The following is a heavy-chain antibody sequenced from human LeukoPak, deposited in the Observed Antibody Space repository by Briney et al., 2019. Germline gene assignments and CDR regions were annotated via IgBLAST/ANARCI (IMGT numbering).Heavy chain of an antibody. CDR1: GGSISSGSYY. CDR2: IYTSGST. D-gene: IGHD2-21*02. CDR3: ARGWGGVTSYYYYYMDV. V-gene: IGHV4-61*02. Sequence: SETLSLTCTVSGGSISSGSYYWSWIRQPAGKGLEWIGRIYTSGSTNYNPSLKSRVTISVDTSKNQFSLKLSSVTAADTAVYYCARGWGGVTSYYYYYMDVWGKGTTVTVSS. J-gene: IGHJ6*03.